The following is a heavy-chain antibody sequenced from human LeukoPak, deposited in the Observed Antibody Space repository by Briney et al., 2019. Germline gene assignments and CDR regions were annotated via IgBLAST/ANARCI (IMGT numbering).Heavy chain of an antibody. CDR3: ARASDYDFWSGYYTN. J-gene: IGHJ4*02. V-gene: IGHV5-51*01. CDR2: IYPGDSDT. CDR1: TNNLVNYW. D-gene: IGHD3-3*01. Sequence: GESQKISCQDSTNNLVNYWIGWVRQMPGKGPEWMGIIYPGDSDTRYSPSFQGQVTISADKSISTAYLQWSSLKASDTAMYYCARASDYDFWSGYYTNWGQGTLVTVSS.